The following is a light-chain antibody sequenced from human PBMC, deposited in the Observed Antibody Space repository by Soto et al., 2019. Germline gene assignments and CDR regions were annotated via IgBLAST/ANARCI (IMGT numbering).Light chain of an antibody. CDR3: QTWGTGIEG. J-gene: IGLJ3*02. Sequence: QPVLTQSPSASASLGASVKLTCTLRSGHSSYTIAWHQQQPEKGPRYLMTLNSDGSHSKGDGIPDRFSGSSSGAERYLSISSLQSEDEADYYCQTWGTGIEGFGGGTKLTVL. CDR2: LNSDGSH. CDR1: SGHSSYT. V-gene: IGLV4-69*01.